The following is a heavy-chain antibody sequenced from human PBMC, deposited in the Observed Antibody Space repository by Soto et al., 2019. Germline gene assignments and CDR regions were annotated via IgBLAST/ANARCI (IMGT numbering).Heavy chain of an antibody. CDR1: GDTFSTYT. CDR2: IIPAHDIT. D-gene: IGHD2-15*01. J-gene: IGHJ4*02. Sequence: QVQLVHSGAEVKRPGSSVSVSCKTSGDTFSTYTFTWVRQAPGQGLEWLGRIIPAHDITNYAQNFQGRVTITADKSTNTAYMELSSLRSEDTAIYYCARDYKRCVIDACYSPSDYWGQGTLVTVSS. V-gene: IGHV1-69*04. CDR3: ARDYKRCVIDACYSPSDY.